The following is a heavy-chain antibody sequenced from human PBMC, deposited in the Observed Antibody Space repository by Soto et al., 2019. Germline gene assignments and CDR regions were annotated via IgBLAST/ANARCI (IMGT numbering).Heavy chain of an antibody. CDR3: AKGSRSSPSNGWKDF. J-gene: IGHJ4*02. CDR2: ISGSGQTT. CDR1: GFSCSDYD. D-gene: IGHD6-25*01. Sequence: EVHVLESGGGLVQPGGSLRLSCTSSGFSCSDYDMTWDRQAPGKGLEWVSVISGSGQTTYYANSVKGRFTISRDASQNTVYLHMSGLRVEDTAMYYCAKGSRSSPSNGWKDFWGQAALVTVSS. V-gene: IGHV3-23*01.